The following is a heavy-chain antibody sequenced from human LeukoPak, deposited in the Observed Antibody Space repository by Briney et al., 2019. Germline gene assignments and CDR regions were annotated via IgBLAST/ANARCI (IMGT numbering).Heavy chain of an antibody. D-gene: IGHD3-10*01. CDR1: GYSISSGYY. J-gene: IGHJ4*02. Sequence: PSETLSLTCAVSGYSISSGYYWGWIRQPPGKGLEWIGSIYHSGSTYYNPSLKSRVTISVDTSKNQFSLKLSSVSAADTAVYYCARLYYGSGVDYWGQGTLVTVSS. V-gene: IGHV4-38-2*01. CDR3: ARLYYGSGVDY. CDR2: IYHSGST.